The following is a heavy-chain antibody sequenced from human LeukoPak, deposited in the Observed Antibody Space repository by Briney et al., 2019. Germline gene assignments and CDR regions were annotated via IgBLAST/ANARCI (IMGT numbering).Heavy chain of an antibody. Sequence: ACVKVSCMVSGWTLTELSMHWARQAPGRGLEGMGGFDPEDGETIYAQKFQGRVTMTEDTSTDTAYMELSSLTSEDTAVYYCATPVGYWGQGTLVTVSS. CDR1: GWTLTELS. CDR3: ATPVGY. V-gene: IGHV1-24*01. CDR2: FDPEDGET. J-gene: IGHJ4*02.